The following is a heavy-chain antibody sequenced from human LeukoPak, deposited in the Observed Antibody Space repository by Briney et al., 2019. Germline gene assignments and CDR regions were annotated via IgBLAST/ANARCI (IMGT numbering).Heavy chain of an antibody. CDR2: IIPIFGTA. D-gene: IGHD4-17*01. Sequence: SVKVTCKASGYTFTGYYMHWVRQAPGQGLEWMGGIIPIFGTANYAQKFQGRVTITADKSTSTAYMELSSLRSEDTAVYYCARARTIDYGDYNNWFDPWGQGTLVTVSS. V-gene: IGHV1-69*06. J-gene: IGHJ5*02. CDR1: GYTFTGYY. CDR3: ARARTIDYGDYNNWFDP.